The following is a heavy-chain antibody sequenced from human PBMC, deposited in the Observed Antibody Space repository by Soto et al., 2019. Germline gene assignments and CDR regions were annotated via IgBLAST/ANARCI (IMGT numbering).Heavy chain of an antibody. CDR1: GYTFTSYA. Sequence: ASVKVSCKASGYTFTSYAMHWVRQAPGQRLEWMGWINAGNGNTKYSQKFQGRVTITRDTSASTAYMELSSLRSEDTAVYYCAREIGIAAAGTEETEPYNWFDPWGQGTLVTVS. CDR2: INAGNGNT. D-gene: IGHD6-13*01. J-gene: IGHJ5*02. V-gene: IGHV1-3*01. CDR3: AREIGIAAAGTEETEPYNWFDP.